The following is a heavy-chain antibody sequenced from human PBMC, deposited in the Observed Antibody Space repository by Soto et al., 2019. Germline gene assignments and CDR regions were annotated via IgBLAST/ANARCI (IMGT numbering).Heavy chain of an antibody. CDR2: VKTKADGGTT. V-gene: IGHV3-15*07. CDR1: GFTFSDAW. CDR3: TTLGPS. J-gene: IGHJ5*02. Sequence: EVQLVESGGGLVKPGGSLRLSCAASGFTFSDAWMNWVRQAPGKGLEWVGHVKTKADGGTTDYAAFVNGRFTISRDDSTNTLFLHRTNLKTEDTAMYYCTTLGPSWGQGNLVTVSS.